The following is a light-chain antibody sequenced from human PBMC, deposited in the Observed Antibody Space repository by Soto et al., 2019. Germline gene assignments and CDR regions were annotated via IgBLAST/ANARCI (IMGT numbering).Light chain of an antibody. CDR3: ASFRSGTLLV. Sequence: QSVLTQPASVSGSPGQSVTISCTGPRSDIGDSNFISWYQHSPGKAPRLLIYEVNNRPSGVSKRFSGSKAGNTASLTISGLLDDDEADYFCASFRSGTLLVFGSGTKGTVL. CDR1: RSDIGDSNF. CDR2: EVN. J-gene: IGLJ1*01. V-gene: IGLV2-14*01.